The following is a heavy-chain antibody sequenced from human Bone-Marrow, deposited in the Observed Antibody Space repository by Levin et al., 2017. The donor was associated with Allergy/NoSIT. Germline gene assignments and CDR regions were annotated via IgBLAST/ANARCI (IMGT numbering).Heavy chain of an antibody. V-gene: IGHV1-46*01. CDR3: AREKFGLYGDSFDY. CDR1: GYTFTSYY. CDR2: INPSGGST. D-gene: IGHD4-17*01. J-gene: IGHJ4*02. Sequence: GESLKISCQASGYTFTSYYMHWVRQAPGQGLEWMGIINPSGGSTSYAQKFQGRVTMTRDTSTSTVYMELSSLRSEDTAVYYCAREKFGLYGDSFDYWGQGTLVTVSS.